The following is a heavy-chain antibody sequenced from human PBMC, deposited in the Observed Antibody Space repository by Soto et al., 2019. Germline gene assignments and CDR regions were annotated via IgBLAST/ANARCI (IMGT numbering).Heavy chain of an antibody. CDR2: IVPMLGTP. CDR1: GGTFDNFI. D-gene: IGHD5-12*01. Sequence: QVQLVQSGAEVKEPGSSVRVSCKASGGTFDNFIMNWVRQTPGQGLEWMGGIVPMLGTPTYAEKFKGRVTISATGSTRSTYMEVTRLRSEDTAIYYCEINGTYSCSLSQSSGMDVWGQGTTVTVSS. J-gene: IGHJ6*02. CDR3: EINGTYSCSLSQSSGMDV. V-gene: IGHV1-69*01.